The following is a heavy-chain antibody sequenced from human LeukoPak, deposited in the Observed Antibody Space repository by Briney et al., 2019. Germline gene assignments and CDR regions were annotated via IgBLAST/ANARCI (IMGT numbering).Heavy chain of an antibody. V-gene: IGHV3-11*01. D-gene: IGHD4-17*01. CDR3: ARRARDFGDSHAFDV. J-gene: IGHJ3*01. CDR1: GLTFSDTN. Sequence: GGSLRLSCVASGLTFSDTNLAWIRQAPGKGLEWISYIRRVPTDLYYADSVKGRFAITRDNAKNSLYLQMNSLRAEDTANYYCARRARDFGDSHAFDVWGQGTMVTVSS. CDR2: IRRVPTDL.